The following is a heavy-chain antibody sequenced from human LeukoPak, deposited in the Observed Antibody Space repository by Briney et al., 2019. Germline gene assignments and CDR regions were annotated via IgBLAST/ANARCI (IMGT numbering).Heavy chain of an antibody. V-gene: IGHV3-7*01. D-gene: IGHD1-26*01. Sequence: GGSLRLSCAASGFIFSSYWMGWVRQAPGKGLEWVANIKQDESEKYYVDSVKGRFTISRDHARNSLYLQMNSLRAEDTAVYYCARGLGNFDYWGQGTLVTVSS. J-gene: IGHJ4*02. CDR1: GFIFSSYW. CDR2: IKQDESEK. CDR3: ARGLGNFDY.